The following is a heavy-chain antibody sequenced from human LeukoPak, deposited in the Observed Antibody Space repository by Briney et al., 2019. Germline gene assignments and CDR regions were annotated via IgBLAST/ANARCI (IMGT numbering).Heavy chain of an antibody. CDR3: ASTDSRVRRNAFDI. CDR1: GGSISSYY. J-gene: IGHJ3*02. CDR2: ISGSGGST. Sequence: ETLSLTCTVSGGSISSYYWSWIRQPPGKWLEWVSAISGSGGSTYYADSVKGRFTISRDNSKNTLYLQMNSLRAEDTAVYYCASTDSRVRRNAFDIWGQGTMVTVSS. V-gene: IGHV3-23*01. D-gene: IGHD3-22*01.